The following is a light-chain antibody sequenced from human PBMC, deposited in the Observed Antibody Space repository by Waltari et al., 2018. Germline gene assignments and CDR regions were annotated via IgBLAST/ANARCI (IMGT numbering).Light chain of an antibody. V-gene: IGKV3-20*01. J-gene: IGKJ2*01. CDR2: DAS. CDR1: QSVYSSY. CDR3: QQYSYSPNT. Sequence: EIVLTQSPGTLSLSPGQRATLSCRASQSVYSSYLAWYQQKPGQAPRLLIFDASTRATGIPDRFSGSGSGTDFTLTISRLEPEDFAVYFCQQYSYSPNTFGQGTKLEI.